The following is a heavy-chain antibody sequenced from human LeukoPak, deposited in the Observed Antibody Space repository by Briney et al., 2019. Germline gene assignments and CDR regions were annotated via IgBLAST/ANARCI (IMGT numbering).Heavy chain of an antibody. D-gene: IGHD5-18*01. CDR1: GFTFNNYW. CDR3: ARDLYSYGYSHYGMDV. J-gene: IGHJ6*02. V-gene: IGHV3-74*01. Sequence: GGSLRLSCAASGFTFNNYWMHWARQAPGKGLVWVSRINSDGSSTSYADSVKGRITISRDNAKNTLYLQMNSLRAEDTAVYYCARDLYSYGYSHYGMDVWGQGTTVTVSS. CDR2: INSDGSST.